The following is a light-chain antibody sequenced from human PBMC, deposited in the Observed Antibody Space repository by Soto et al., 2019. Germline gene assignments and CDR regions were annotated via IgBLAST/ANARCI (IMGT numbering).Light chain of an antibody. CDR3: GTWDSTLTAGV. CDR2: ENN. V-gene: IGLV1-51*02. CDR1: SSNIGKNY. J-gene: IGLJ2*01. Sequence: QSVLTQPPSVSAAPGQKVTISCSGSSSNIGKNYVSWYQQFPGTAPKVLIYENNKRPSGIPDRFSGSKSGTSATLDITGLQTRGEADYYCGTWDSTLTAGVFGGGTKVTVL.